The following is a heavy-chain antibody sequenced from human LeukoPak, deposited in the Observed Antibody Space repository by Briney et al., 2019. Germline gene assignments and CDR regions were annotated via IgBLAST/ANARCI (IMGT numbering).Heavy chain of an antibody. D-gene: IGHD3-10*01. CDR1: GYTFINYG. Sequence: ASVEVSCKASGYTFINYGITWVRQAPGQGLEWMGWVNAYNGDTNYGQNFQGRVTVTTDTSTSTGYMEVKSLGSDDTAVYYCARVTLHDYGSGRYAFDIWGQGTMVTVSS. CDR2: VNAYNGDT. V-gene: IGHV1-18*01. J-gene: IGHJ3*02. CDR3: ARVTLHDYGSGRYAFDI.